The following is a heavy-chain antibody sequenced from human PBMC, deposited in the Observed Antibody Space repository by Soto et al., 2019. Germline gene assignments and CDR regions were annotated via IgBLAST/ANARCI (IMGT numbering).Heavy chain of an antibody. CDR3: AKDGINDSSGYSSATWYYFDY. J-gene: IGHJ4*02. Sequence: PGGSLILSCAASGFTFSSYSMSWVRQAPGKGLEWVSAISGSGGSTYYADSVKGRFTISRDNSKNTLYLQMNSLRAEDTAVYYCAKDGINDSSGYSSATWYYFDYWGQGIGVTVSS. V-gene: IGHV3-23*01. CDR2: ISGSGGST. D-gene: IGHD3-22*01. CDR1: GFTFSSYS.